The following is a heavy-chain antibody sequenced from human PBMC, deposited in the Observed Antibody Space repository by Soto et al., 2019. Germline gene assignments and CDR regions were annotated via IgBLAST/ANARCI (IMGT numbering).Heavy chain of an antibody. CDR3: VRDDEGHQDTIEQ. CDR1: GYSFFDYG. Sequence: ASVKVSCKASGYSFFDYGITWVRQAPGQGREWMGWIRTFNGDTNYAQQFQGRVTMTTDASTSTGYMELRSLRSDDRAVYYCVRDDEGHQDTIEQWGQGTLVTVSS. CDR2: IRTFNGDT. J-gene: IGHJ4*03. D-gene: IGHD3-9*01. V-gene: IGHV1-18*01.